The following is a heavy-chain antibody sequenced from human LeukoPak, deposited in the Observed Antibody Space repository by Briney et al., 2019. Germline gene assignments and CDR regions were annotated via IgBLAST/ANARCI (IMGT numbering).Heavy chain of an antibody. Sequence: GGSLRLSCAASGFTFSSYSMNWVRQAPGKGLEWVSYISSSGSTIYYADSVKGRFTISRDNAKNSLYLQMNSLRAEDTAVYYCAGGYSYGYGDYYFDYWGQGTLVTVSS. J-gene: IGHJ4*02. CDR1: GFTFSSYS. V-gene: IGHV3-48*04. CDR2: ISSSGSTI. D-gene: IGHD5-18*01. CDR3: AGGYSYGYGDYYFDY.